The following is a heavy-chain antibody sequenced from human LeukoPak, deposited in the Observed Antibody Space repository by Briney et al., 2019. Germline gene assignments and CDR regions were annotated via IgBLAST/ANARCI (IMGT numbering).Heavy chain of an antibody. CDR1: GDSVSSDSAT. CDR2: TYYRSKWCN. D-gene: IGHD1-26*01. V-gene: IGHV6-1*01. J-gene: IGHJ4*02. CDR3: ARGHKWALDS. Sequence: SQTLSLTCAISGDSVSSDSATWDSIRQSPSRGLEWLGRTYYRSKWCNDYAVSVKGRITVNPDTSKNQFYLQLNSVTPEDTDVYYCARGHKWALDSCGQGTLVPVSS.